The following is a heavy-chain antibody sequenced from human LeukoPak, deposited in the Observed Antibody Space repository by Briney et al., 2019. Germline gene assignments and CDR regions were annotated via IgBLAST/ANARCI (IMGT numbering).Heavy chain of an antibody. J-gene: IGHJ4*02. CDR3: ARQLGYCSSTSCYGPLDY. Sequence: GGSLRLSCAASGFTFYDYGMSWVRQAPGKGLEWVSGINWNGGSTGYADSVKGRFTISRDNAKNSLYLQMNSLRAEDTALYYCARQLGYCSSTSCYGPLDYWGQGTLVTVSS. V-gene: IGHV3-20*04. CDR2: INWNGGST. D-gene: IGHD2-2*01. CDR1: GFTFYDYG.